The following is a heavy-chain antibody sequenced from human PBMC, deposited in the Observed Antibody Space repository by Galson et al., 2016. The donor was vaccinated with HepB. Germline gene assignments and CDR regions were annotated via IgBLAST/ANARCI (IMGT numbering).Heavy chain of an antibody. CDR3: ARWVSGAAES. Sequence: SLRLSCAASGFTVSDDYMDWVRQAPGKGLEWVGRIKNKRNSNTKEYAASVKGRFTISRDDSKNSLDLQMNSLKTEDTAVYYCARWVSGAAESWGQGTLVTVSS. D-gene: IGHD5/OR15-5a*01. J-gene: IGHJ5*02. CDR2: IKNKRNSNTK. V-gene: IGHV3-72*01. CDR1: GFTVSDDY.